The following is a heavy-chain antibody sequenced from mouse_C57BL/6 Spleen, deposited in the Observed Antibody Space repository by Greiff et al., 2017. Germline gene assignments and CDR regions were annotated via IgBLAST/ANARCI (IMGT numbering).Heavy chain of an antibody. J-gene: IGHJ4*01. CDR3: ARAPYGNYYYAMDY. D-gene: IGHD2-1*01. Sequence: EVQLQQSGPELVKPGASVKISCKASGYSFTGYYMNWVKQSPEKSLEWIGEINPSTGGTTYNQKFKAKATLTVDKSSSTAYMQLKSLTSEDSAVYYCARAPYGNYYYAMDYWGQGTSVTVSS. CDR1: GYSFTGYY. V-gene: IGHV1-42*01. CDR2: INPSTGGT.